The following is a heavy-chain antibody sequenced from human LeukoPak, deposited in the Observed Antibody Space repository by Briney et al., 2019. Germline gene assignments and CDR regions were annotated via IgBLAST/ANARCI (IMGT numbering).Heavy chain of an antibody. CDR1: GFTFNSYA. CDR2: ISGHEI. J-gene: IGHJ4*02. D-gene: IGHD3-10*01. V-gene: IGHV3-23*01. Sequence: GGSLRLSCAASGFTFNSYAMTWVRQAPGKGLEWVSAISGHEIHYADSTKGRFTISRDNSKNTLCLQMDSLRPEDSAVYYCARDPNRGGRFGEFDFWGQGTLVTVSS. CDR3: ARDPNRGGRFGEFDF.